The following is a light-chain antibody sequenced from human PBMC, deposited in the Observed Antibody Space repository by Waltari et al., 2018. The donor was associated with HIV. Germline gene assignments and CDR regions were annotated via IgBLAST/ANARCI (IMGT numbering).Light chain of an antibody. V-gene: IGKV3-15*01. CDR1: QNVSSH. CDR3: QQYSEWSLT. CDR2: EAS. Sequence: ESLMAQSPDTLSLSPGERATLSCRASQNVSSHLAWYQQRPGQTPRLLMYEASTRATDVPVRCSGSGSGSEFYLTISSLQSEDIGVYFCQQYSEWSLTFGPGTRLNIK. J-gene: IGKJ3*01.